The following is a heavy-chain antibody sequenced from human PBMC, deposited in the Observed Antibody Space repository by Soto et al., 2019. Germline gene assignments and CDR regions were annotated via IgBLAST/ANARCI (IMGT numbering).Heavy chain of an antibody. CDR3: ARDAVAFIDY. CDR1: GYTFTTYA. D-gene: IGHD2-15*01. V-gene: IGHV1-3*01. Sequence: ASVKVSCKASGYTFTTYAMHWVRQAPGQSLEWMGWINPDNGTVKYSQKFKGRVTITSDTSARTVHMELNSLRSEDTAVFYCARDAVAFIDYWGQGTLVTV. CDR2: INPDNGTV. J-gene: IGHJ4*02.